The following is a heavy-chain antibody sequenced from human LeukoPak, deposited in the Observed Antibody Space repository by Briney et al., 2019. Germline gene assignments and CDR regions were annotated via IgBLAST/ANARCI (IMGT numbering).Heavy chain of an antibody. D-gene: IGHD1-14*01. J-gene: IGHJ5*02. CDR1: GFTFSNYD. V-gene: IGHV3-30*02. CDR2: IGYDGGNE. CDR3: AKDRGGNNNWFDP. Sequence: QTGGSLRLSCAASGFTFSNYDMHWVRQAPGKGLEWVAFIGYDGGNEYYAESVKGRFTISRDNSKNTLYQQMNTLRTEDTAVYYCAKDRGGNNNWFDPWGQGTLVTVSS.